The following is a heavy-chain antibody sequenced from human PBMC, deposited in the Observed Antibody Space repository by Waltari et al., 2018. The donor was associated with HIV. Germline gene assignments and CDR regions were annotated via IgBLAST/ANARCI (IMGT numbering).Heavy chain of an antibody. CDR2: INSGGST. V-gene: IGHV3-53*01. J-gene: IGHJ3*02. D-gene: IGHD3-22*01. CDR3: ARSYYYDSNSDAFDI. CDR1: GFTVSTNY. Sequence: EVQLVESGGGLTQPGGSLRLSCAASGFTVSTNYLSWVRQAPGKGLEWVSVINSGGSTYYADSVKGRFTISRDNSKNTLYLQMNSLRAEDTAVYYCARSYYYDSNSDAFDIWGQGTMVTVSS.